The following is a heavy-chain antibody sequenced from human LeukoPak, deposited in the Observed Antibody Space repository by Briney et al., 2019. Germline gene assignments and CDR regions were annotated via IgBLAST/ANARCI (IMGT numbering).Heavy chain of an antibody. CDR2: ISGSGGTT. Sequence: GGSLRLSCAASGFTFSSYGMSWVRQAPGKGLEWVSAISGSGGTTYYADSVKGRFTISRDNSKTRPYITVRKIRWRWLQIIEFDPWGQGTLVTVSS. CDR3: DP. CDR1: GFTFSSYG. J-gene: IGHJ5*02. D-gene: IGHD5-24*01. V-gene: IGHV3-23*01.